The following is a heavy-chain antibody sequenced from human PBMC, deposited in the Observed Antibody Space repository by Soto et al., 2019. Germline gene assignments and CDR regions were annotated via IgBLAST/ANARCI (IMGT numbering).Heavy chain of an antibody. CDR1: GYTFTTYY. CDR2: ISPNSGGT. Sequence: ASVKVSCKASGYTFTTYYLHWVRQAPGQGLEWMGWISPNSGGTVYAQKFQGRVTMTRDTSINTAYMELSRLTSDDTAVYYCARPSTAWYWFDPWGQGTLVTVSS. V-gene: IGHV1-2*02. CDR3: ARPSTAWYWFDP. D-gene: IGHD2-2*01. J-gene: IGHJ5*02.